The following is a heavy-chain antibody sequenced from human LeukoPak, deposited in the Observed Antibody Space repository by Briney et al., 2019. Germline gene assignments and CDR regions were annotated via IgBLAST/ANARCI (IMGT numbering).Heavy chain of an antibody. Sequence: SETLSLTCTVSGGSISGYYWGWIRQPPGKGLEWIGEINHSGDTNYNPSLKSRVIISVDTSKNQFSLKVRSVTAADTAVYYCAREGDVYAVSYYFDYWGQGTLVTVSS. J-gene: IGHJ4*02. D-gene: IGHD3-16*01. CDR2: INHSGDT. V-gene: IGHV4-34*01. CDR1: GGSISGYY. CDR3: AREGDVYAVSYYFDY.